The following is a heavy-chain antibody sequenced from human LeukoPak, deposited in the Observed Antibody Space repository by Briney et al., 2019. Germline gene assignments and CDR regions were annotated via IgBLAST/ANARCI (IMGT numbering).Heavy chain of an antibody. V-gene: IGHV1-24*01. CDR2: FDPEDGET. D-gene: IGHD6-19*01. Sequence: ASVKVSCKVSGYTLTELSMHWVRQAPGKGLEWMGGFDPEDGETIYAQKFQGRVTMTEDTSTDTAYMELSSLRSEDTAVYYCAADSFFGYSSGWSFDAFDIWGQGTMVTVSS. CDR3: AADSFFGYSSGWSFDAFDI. J-gene: IGHJ3*02. CDR1: GYTLTELS.